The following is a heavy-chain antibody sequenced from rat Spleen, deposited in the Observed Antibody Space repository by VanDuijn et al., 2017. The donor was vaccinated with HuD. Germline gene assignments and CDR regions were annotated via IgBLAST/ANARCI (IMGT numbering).Heavy chain of an antibody. CDR3: STAGSGLDYYYAGGFDY. Sequence: EVQLVESGGGLVQPGRSMKLSCAASGFTFSNYYMAWVRQAPTKGLEWVASISISGDDTYYRDSVKGRFTVSRDNAKSTLNLQMDSLRSEDTATYYCSTAGSGLDYYYAGGFDYWGQGVMVTVSS. V-gene: IGHV5-25*01. D-gene: IGHD1-6*01. CDR2: ISISGDDT. J-gene: IGHJ2*01. CDR1: GFTFSNYY.